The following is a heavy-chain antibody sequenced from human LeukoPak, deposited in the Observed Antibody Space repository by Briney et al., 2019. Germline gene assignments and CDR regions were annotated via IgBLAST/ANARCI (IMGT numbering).Heavy chain of an antibody. V-gene: IGHV3-23*01. J-gene: IGHJ4*02. D-gene: IGHD3-22*01. CDR1: GFTFSTYA. Sequence: VGSLRLSCAASGFTFSTYAMSWVREAPGKGLEWVSGISGSGGSTFYADSVKGRVTISRDNSNNTLYLQMTSLRAEDTAVYYCAKDRAYYSERSGYYLVRAYDYWGQGTLVTVSS. CDR2: ISGSGGST. CDR3: AKDRAYYSERSGYYLVRAYDY.